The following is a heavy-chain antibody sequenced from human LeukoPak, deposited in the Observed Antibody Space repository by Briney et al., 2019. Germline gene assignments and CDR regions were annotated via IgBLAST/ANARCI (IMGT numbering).Heavy chain of an antibody. J-gene: IGHJ4*02. CDR1: GGSISSSNW. D-gene: IGHD6-6*01. V-gene: IGHV4-4*02. CDR3: ATQSYSSSPSIDY. CDR2: IYHSGST. Sequence: SGTLSLTCAVSGGSISSSNWWSWVRQPPGKGLEWIGEIYHSGSTNYNPSLKSRVTISVDKSKNQFSLKLSSVTAADTAVYYCATQSYSSSPSIDYWGQGTLVTVSS.